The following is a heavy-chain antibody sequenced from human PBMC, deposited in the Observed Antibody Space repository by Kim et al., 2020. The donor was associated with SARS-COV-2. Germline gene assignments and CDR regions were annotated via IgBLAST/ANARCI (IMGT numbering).Heavy chain of an antibody. D-gene: IGHD3-10*01. V-gene: IGHV4-59*08. CDR1: GGSTSSYY. CDR3: ESTYDSGRGGIDN. CDR2: IYYSGST. J-gene: IGHJ4*03. Sequence: SETLSLTCTVSGGSTSSYYWSWIRQPPGKGLEWTGYIYYSGSTNYNPSVKSRVIISVDTSKNQFSLKLSSVTAEDTGVYYCESTYDSGRGGIDNWGQGT.